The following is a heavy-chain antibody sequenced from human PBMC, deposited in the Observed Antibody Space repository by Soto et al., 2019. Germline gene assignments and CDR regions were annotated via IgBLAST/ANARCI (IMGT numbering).Heavy chain of an antibody. Sequence: ASVKVSCKASGYTFTSYAMHWVRQAPGQRLEWMGWINAGNGNTKYSQKFQGRVTITRDTSASTAYMELSSLRSEDTAVYYCARSLPYYSDRSGYFNWXDPWGQRTLVTSPQ. CDR1: GYTFTSYA. J-gene: IGHJ5*02. CDR3: ARSLPYYSDRSGYFNWXDP. D-gene: IGHD3-22*01. V-gene: IGHV1-3*01. CDR2: INAGNGNT.